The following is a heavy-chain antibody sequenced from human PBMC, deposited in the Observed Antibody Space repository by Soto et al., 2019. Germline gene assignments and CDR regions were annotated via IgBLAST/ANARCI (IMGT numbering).Heavy chain of an antibody. CDR1: GGTFGSYA. CDR2: IIPMFGTA. J-gene: IGHJ4*02. Sequence: QVQLVQSGAEVKKPGSSVKVSCKASGGTFGSYAISWVRQAPGQGLEWMGGIIPMFGTADYAQKFQGRVKLTADESTTTAYMELSSLRSEDTAVYYCERIPWTGTATPPFDNWGQGTLVTVSS. V-gene: IGHV1-69*12. D-gene: IGHD1-7*01. CDR3: ERIPWTGTATPPFDN.